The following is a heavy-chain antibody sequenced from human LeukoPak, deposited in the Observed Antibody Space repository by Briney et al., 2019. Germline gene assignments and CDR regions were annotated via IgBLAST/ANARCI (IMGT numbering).Heavy chain of an antibody. CDR1: GFTFNNFG. CDR2: ISAHNGNT. J-gene: IGHJ3*02. Sequence: ASVMVSCKASGFTFNNFGISWVRQAPGQGLEWMAWISAHNGNTHYAQKFQDRVTVTRDTSTRTAYMELRSLTSDDTAVFYCARRSRDAFDIWGQGTMVTVSS. CDR3: ARRSRDAFDI. V-gene: IGHV1-18*01.